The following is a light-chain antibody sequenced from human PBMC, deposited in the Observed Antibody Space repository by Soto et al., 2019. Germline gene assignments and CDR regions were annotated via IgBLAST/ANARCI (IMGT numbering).Light chain of an antibody. Sequence: EIVLTQSPATLSLSPGERATLSCRASQSVSSYLAWYQQKPGQAPRLLIYDASNRATGIPARFRGSGSGTDFTLTISSLEPEDFAVYYCQQRSNWPPYTFGQGTKQEIK. V-gene: IGKV3-11*01. J-gene: IGKJ2*01. CDR3: QQRSNWPPYT. CDR2: DAS. CDR1: QSVSSY.